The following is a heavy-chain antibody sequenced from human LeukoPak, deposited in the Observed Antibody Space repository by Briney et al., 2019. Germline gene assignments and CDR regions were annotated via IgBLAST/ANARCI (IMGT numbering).Heavy chain of an antibody. J-gene: IGHJ4*02. CDR2: ISGTGGST. CDR1: GFTFSSYA. V-gene: IGHV3-23*01. CDR3: ARDPASPVPFDC. Sequence: GGSLRLSCAASGFTFSSYAMSWVRQAPGKGLEWVSGISGTGGSTWYADSVKGRFTISRDNSKNTLDLQMSSLRAEDTAVYYCARDPASPVPFDCWGQGTLVTVSS.